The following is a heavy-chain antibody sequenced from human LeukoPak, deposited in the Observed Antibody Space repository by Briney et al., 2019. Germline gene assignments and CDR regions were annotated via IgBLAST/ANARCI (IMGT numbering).Heavy chain of an antibody. D-gene: IGHD3-22*01. CDR1: GFTFSSYS. CDR2: ISSSSSYI. J-gene: IGHJ4*02. Sequence: GGSLRLSCAASGFTFSSYSMNWVRQAPGKGLEWVSSISSSSSYIYYADSVKGRFTISRDNTKNSLYLQMNSLRAEDTAVYYCASDYYDSSGLDYWGQGTLVTVSS. V-gene: IGHV3-21*01. CDR3: ASDYYDSSGLDY.